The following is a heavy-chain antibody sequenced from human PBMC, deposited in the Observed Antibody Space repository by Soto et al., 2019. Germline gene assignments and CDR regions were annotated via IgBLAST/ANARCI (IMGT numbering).Heavy chain of an antibody. CDR3: ATDIVVVVAATPRGMDV. V-gene: IGHV1-69*01. D-gene: IGHD2-15*01. CDR2: IIPIFGTA. J-gene: IGHJ6*02. CDR1: GGTFSSYA. Sequence: QVQLVQSGAEVKKPGSSVKVSCKASGGTFSSYAISWVRQAPGQGLEWMGGIIPIFGTANHAQKFQGRVTITADESTSTAYMELSSLRSEDTAVYYCATDIVVVVAATPRGMDVWGQGTTVTVSS.